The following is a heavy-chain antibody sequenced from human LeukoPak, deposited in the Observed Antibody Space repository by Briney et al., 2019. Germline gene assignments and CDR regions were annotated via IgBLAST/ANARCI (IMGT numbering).Heavy chain of an antibody. CDR2: ISAYNGNT. J-gene: IGHJ4*02. D-gene: IGHD3-10*01. CDR3: ARALRGGDYYGSGSPPGY. CDR1: GYTFTSYG. V-gene: IGHV1-18*01. Sequence: GASVKVSCKASGYTFTSYGISWVRQAPGQGLEWMGWISAYNGNTNYAQKLQGRVTMTTDTSTSTAYMELRSLRSDDTAVYYCARALRGGDYYGSGSPPGYWGQRTLVTVSS.